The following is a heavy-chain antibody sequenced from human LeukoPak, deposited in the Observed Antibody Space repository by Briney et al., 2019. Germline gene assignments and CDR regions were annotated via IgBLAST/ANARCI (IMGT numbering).Heavy chain of an antibody. CDR1: GGTFSRYA. V-gene: IGHV1-69*04. CDR3: ASGYSCNETDYYGMDV. Sequence: ASVKVSCKASGGTFSRYAISWVRQAPGQGLEWMGRIIPILGIANYAQKFQGRVTITADKSTSTAYMELSSLRSEDTAVYYCASGYSCNETDYYGMDVWGQGTTVTVSS. D-gene: IGHD5-12*01. CDR2: IIPILGIA. J-gene: IGHJ6*02.